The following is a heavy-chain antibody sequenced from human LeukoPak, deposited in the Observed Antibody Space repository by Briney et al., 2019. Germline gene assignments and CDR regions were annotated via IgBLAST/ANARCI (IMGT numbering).Heavy chain of an antibody. CDR3: AKRGVVIRVILVGFHKEAYYFDS. J-gene: IGHJ4*02. CDR2: ISGSGGGT. D-gene: IGHD3-22*01. V-gene: IGHV3-23*01. CDR1: GITLSNYG. Sequence: GGSLRLSCAVSGITLSNYGMSWVRQAPGKGLEWVAGISGSGGGTTYADAVKGRFTISRDNPKNTLYLQMNSLRAEDTAVYFCAKRGVVIRVILVGFHKEAYYFDSWAREPWSPSPQ.